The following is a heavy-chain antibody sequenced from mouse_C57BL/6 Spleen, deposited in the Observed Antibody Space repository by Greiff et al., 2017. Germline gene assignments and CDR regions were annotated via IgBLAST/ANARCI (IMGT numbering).Heavy chain of an antibody. CDR2: IDPSDSYT. V-gene: IGHV1-59*01. CDR1: GYTFTSYW. CDR3: ARGAVVAGVDY. J-gene: IGHJ4*01. D-gene: IGHD1-1*01. Sequence: QVQLQQPGAELVRPGTSVKLSCKASGYTFTSYWMHWVKQRPGQGLEWIGVIDPSDSYTNYNHKFTGKATLTVDTSSSTAYMQLSRLTSEDSAVYYGARGAVVAGVDYWGQGTSVTVSS.